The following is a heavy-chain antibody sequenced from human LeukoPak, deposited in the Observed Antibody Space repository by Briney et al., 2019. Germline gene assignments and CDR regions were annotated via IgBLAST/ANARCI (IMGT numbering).Heavy chain of an antibody. Sequence: GGSLRLSCAASGFTFSSYEMNWVRQAPGKGLEWVSYISSSGSTIYYADSVKGRFTISRDNAKNSLYLQMTSLRVEDTAVYYCAKAPGSSGYFYGLDYWGQGTLVTVSS. CDR2: ISSSGSTI. CDR1: GFTFSSYE. J-gene: IGHJ4*02. D-gene: IGHD3-22*01. V-gene: IGHV3-48*03. CDR3: AKAPGSSGYFYGLDY.